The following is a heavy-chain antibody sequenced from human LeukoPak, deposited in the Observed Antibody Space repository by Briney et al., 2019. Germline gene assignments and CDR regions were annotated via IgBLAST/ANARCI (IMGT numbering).Heavy chain of an antibody. CDR3: ARPLRYYDFWSGYYH. CDR2: INPNSGGT. CDR1: GYTFTVYY. D-gene: IGHD3-3*01. Sequence: VASVKVSCKASGYTFTVYYMHGVRQAPGQGLEWMGWINPNSGGTNYAQKFQGSVTMTRDTSISTAYMELSRLRSDDTAVYYCARPLRYYDFWSGYYHWGQGTLVTVSS. V-gene: IGHV1-2*02. J-gene: IGHJ4*02.